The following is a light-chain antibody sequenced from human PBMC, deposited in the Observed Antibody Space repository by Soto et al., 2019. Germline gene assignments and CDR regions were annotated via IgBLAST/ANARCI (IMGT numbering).Light chain of an antibody. CDR3: LQDYNYPLT. Sequence: AIQMTQSPSSLSASVGDRVTITFLASQGIRNDLGWYQQKPGKAPKLLIHAASSLQSGVPSKFSGSGSDTDFTLTISSLQPEDFANYYCLQDYNYPLTFGGGTKVDIK. CDR2: AAS. V-gene: IGKV1-6*01. CDR1: QGIRND. J-gene: IGKJ4*01.